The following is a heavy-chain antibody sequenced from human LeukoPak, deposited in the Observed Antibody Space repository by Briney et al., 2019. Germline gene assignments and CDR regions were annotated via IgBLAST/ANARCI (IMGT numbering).Heavy chain of an antibody. CDR2: IYSTGSI. CDR3: ARGATYAYYQDY. CDR1: GFTVSNSY. J-gene: IGHJ4*02. Sequence: GGSLRLSCAASGFTVSNSYMSWVRQAPGKGLEWVSVIYSTGSIYYADSVRGRFTISRDNSKNTLYLQMNSLRAEDTAVYYCARGATYAYYQDYWGQGTLVTVSS. V-gene: IGHV3-66*01. D-gene: IGHD1-26*01.